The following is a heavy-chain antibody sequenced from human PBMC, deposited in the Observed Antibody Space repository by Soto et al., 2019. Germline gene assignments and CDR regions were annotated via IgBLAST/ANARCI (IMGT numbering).Heavy chain of an antibody. CDR3: ATGFLGLCTGGKCPFDS. Sequence: QVQLVESGGGVVQPERSLRLSCAASGFTFSRQAMHWVRQAPGRGLEWVAVIWYHGVDKYYADSVKGRFTISRDNSKNTVYLQMNSLRGEDTAVYYCATGFLGLCTGGKCPFDSWGQGSLVTVSS. D-gene: IGHD2-8*02. CDR2: IWYHGVDK. J-gene: IGHJ4*02. CDR1: GFTFSRQA. V-gene: IGHV3-33*01.